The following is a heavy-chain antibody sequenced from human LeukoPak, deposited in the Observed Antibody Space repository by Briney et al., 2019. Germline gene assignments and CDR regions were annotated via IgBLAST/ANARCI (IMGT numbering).Heavy chain of an antibody. J-gene: IGHJ3*02. D-gene: IGHD3-16*01. CDR2: IYSGGST. CDR1: GFSISSNY. Sequence: PGGSLRLSCAASGFSISSNYISWVRQAPGKGLEWVSVIYSGGSTFFADTVKGRFTISRDNSKNTMYLQINSLRAEDTAVYYCARGGIMISFGGVYVFDIWGQGTMVTVSS. V-gene: IGHV3-53*01. CDR3: ARGGIMISFGGVYVFDI.